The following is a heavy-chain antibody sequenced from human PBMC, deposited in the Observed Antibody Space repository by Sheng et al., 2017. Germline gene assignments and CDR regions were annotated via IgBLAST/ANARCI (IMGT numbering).Heavy chain of an antibody. D-gene: IGHD2-15*01. V-gene: IGHV3-30*01. CDR1: GGTFSSYA. J-gene: IGHJ4*02. Sequence: QVQLVQSGAEVKKPGSSVKVSCKASGGTFSSYAMHWVRQAPGKGLEWVAVISYDGSNKYYADSVKGRFTISRDNSKNTLYLQMNSLRAEDTAVYYCARDQKVVPPALDYWGQGTLVTVSS. CDR3: ARDQKVVPPALDY. CDR2: ISYDGSNK.